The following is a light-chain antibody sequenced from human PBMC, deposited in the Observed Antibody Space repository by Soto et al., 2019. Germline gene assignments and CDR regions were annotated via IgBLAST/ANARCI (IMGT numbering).Light chain of an antibody. CDR2: DAS. J-gene: IGKJ1*01. Sequence: DIQMTQSPSTLSASVGDRVTVTCRASQTIGSWLAWYQQKPGRAPKLLIYDASNLESGVPSRFSGSGSGTEFTLTIRSLQPDDFATYYCQQYDSYSEAFGQGTKVDIK. CDR1: QTIGSW. CDR3: QQYDSYSEA. V-gene: IGKV1-5*01.